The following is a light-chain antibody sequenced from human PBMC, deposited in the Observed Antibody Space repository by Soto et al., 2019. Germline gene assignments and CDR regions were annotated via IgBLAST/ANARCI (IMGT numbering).Light chain of an antibody. CDR1: FSDIGTYKF. CDR3: GSYSSTDGLLV. J-gene: IGLJ2*01. V-gene: IGLV2-14*01. CDR2: EVT. Sequence: QSALTQPASVSGSPGQSITISCTGTFSDIGTYKFYSWYQFHPAAVHKLIIYEVTNRPSGVSDRFSGSRSGDTATLTISGLRPEDESFYFCGSYSSTDGLLVFGGGTQLTVL.